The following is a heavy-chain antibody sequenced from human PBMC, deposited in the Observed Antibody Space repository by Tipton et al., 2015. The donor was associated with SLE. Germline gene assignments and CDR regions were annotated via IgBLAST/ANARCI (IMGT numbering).Heavy chain of an antibody. Sequence: TLSLTCTVSDGSISDYYWTWIRQPPGKGLEWIGQVYYTGNTNYNPSLKSRVTISVDTPKNQFSLNLSSVTAADTALYYCARQLSGNSFRYLDLWGRGTLVTVSS. CDR3: ARQLSGNSFRYLDL. J-gene: IGHJ2*01. CDR2: VYYTGNT. CDR1: DGSISDYY. V-gene: IGHV4-59*08. D-gene: IGHD4-23*01.